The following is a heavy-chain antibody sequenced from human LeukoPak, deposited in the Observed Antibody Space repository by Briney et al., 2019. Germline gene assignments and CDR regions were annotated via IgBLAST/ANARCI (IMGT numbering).Heavy chain of an antibody. D-gene: IGHD4/OR15-4a*01. V-gene: IGHV5-51*01. CDR2: IYTDDSDT. Sequence: GEALKISCKGSGFIFTNYWIGWGRQVPGKGLEGMGIIYTDDSDTRYSPSFQGQVTMSVDKSICTAYLQWNSLKASDSAMYYCVRTDYNFWFDPWGQGTLVTVSA. CDR1: GFIFTNYW. J-gene: IGHJ5*02. CDR3: VRTDYNFWFDP.